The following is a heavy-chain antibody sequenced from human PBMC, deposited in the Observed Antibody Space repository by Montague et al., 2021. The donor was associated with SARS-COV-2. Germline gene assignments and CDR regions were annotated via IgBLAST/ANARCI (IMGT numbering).Heavy chain of an antibody. CDR3: ARWGEYYDSPYYYYAMDV. J-gene: IGHJ6*02. V-gene: IGHV4-61*02. CDR2: IFSSGST. CDR1: GGSMNSGSHY. D-gene: IGHD3-3*01. Sequence: TLSLTCTVSGGSMNSGSHYWSWIRQPAGKGLEWIGRIFSSGSTDYNPSLKSRVTISIDTSKNQFSLKLSSVTAADTAVYYCARWGEYYDSPYYYYAMDVWGQGTTVTVSS.